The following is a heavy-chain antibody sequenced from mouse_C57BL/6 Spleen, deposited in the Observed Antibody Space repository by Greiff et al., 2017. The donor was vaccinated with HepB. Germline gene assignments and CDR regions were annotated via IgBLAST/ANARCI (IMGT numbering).Heavy chain of an antibody. CDR1: GYTFTSYW. CDR3: ARFTTGSYWYFDV. D-gene: IGHD2-12*01. CDR2: IDPSDSYT. J-gene: IGHJ1*03. V-gene: IGHV1-69*01. Sequence: QVQLQQPGAELVMPGASVKLSCKASGYTFTSYWMHWVKQRPGQGLEWIGEIDPSDSYTNYNQKFKGKSTLTVDKSSSKAYMQLSSLTSEDSAVYYCARFTTGSYWYFDVWGTGTTVTVSS.